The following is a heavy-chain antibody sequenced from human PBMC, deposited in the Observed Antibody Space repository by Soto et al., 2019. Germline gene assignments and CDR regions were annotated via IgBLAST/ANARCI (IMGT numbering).Heavy chain of an antibody. CDR2: IYTSGNT. Sequence: EVQLVETGGGLIQPGGSLRLSCAASGFTVSSFYMSWVRQALGKGLEWVSAIYTSGNTYYADSVKGRFTISRDNSKNTLNLQMNSLRAEDTAVYYCARADYGDYSLRYWGQGTLVTVSS. CDR1: GFTVSSFY. CDR3: ARADYGDYSLRY. V-gene: IGHV3-53*02. D-gene: IGHD4-17*01. J-gene: IGHJ4*02.